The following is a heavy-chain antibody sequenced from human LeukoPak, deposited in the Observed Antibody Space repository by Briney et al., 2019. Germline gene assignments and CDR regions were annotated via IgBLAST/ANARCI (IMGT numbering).Heavy chain of an antibody. CDR3: ARDYYDSSGLDY. D-gene: IGHD3-22*01. CDR1: GFTFSSYA. Sequence: GGSLRLSCAASGFTFSSYAMHWVRQAPGKGLEWVAVISYDGSNKYYADSVKGRFTISRDNSKNTLYLQMNSLRAEDTAVYYCARDYYDSSGLDYWGQGTLVTVSS. CDR2: ISYDGSNK. V-gene: IGHV3-30*04. J-gene: IGHJ4*02.